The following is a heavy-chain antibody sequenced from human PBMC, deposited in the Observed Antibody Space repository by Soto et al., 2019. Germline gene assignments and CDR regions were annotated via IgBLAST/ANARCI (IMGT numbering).Heavy chain of an antibody. Sequence: APMKGSRQASGLTFSSYGINWVRPAPGQGVEWMGWISAYNGNTNYAQKLQGRVTMTTDTSTSTAYMELRSLRSDDAAVYYCARGDQYFDWLPQSPYYFDYWGQGTLVTVSS. V-gene: IGHV1-18*01. D-gene: IGHD3-9*01. CDR3: ARGDQYFDWLPQSPYYFDY. CDR1: GLTFSSYG. CDR2: ISAYNGNT. J-gene: IGHJ4*02.